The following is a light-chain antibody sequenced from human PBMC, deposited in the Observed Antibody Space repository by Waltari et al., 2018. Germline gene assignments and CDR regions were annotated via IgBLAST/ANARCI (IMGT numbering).Light chain of an antibody. CDR1: QTISSNY. CDR3: QQYASLPLT. V-gene: IGKV3-20*01. J-gene: IGKJ3*01. Sequence: ESILTQSPGTLPLSPGERATLSCRATQTISSNYLAWYQQKPGQAPRLLIYGASIRATGVPDRFSGSVSGADFTLTISRLEPEDFAVYYCQQYASLPLTFGPGTKVDI. CDR2: GAS.